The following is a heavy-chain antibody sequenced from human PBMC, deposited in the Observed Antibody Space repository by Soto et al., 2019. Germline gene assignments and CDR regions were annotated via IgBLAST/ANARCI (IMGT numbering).Heavy chain of an antibody. V-gene: IGHV1-69*04. J-gene: IGHJ6*03. Sequence: SVKVSCKASGGTFSSYAINWVRQAPGQGLEWMGRIVPMFGIPNFAPKFQGRVTMTADRSTTTAYMELSSLRSEDTAVYYCASGPYTSSSGGYYYYYMAVWVKGTTVTVSS. CDR3: ASGPYTSSSGGYYYYYMAV. CDR2: IVPMFGIP. CDR1: GGTFSSYA. D-gene: IGHD6-6*01.